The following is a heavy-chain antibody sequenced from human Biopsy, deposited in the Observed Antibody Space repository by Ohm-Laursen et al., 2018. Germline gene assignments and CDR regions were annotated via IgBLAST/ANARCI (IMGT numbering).Heavy chain of an antibody. V-gene: IGHV3-9*01. J-gene: IGHJ6*02. D-gene: IGHD1-26*01. CDR2: ISWNSDFI. CDR3: ARDRGGARYGMDV. Sequence: SLRLSCAASGLTFDDYAMHWVRHAPGKGLEWASGISWNSDFIDYADSVRGRFTISRDNARRFLFLQMNNLKSEDTAFYYCARDRGGARYGMDVWGRGTTVTVSS. CDR1: GLTFDDYA.